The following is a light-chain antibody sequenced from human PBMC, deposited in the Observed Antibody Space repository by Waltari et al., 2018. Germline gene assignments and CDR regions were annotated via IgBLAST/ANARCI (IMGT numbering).Light chain of an antibody. CDR1: HSVSSN. J-gene: IGKJ2*03. Sequence: EKVMPQSPATLSVSPGEVVTLSCRASHSVSSNVAWYQHRPGQAPSVLIYDASTRASGSPARFSGSWSGTEFTLTISGLQSEDCALYYGQKDNDWYSFGQGTKLEIK. CDR2: DAS. CDR3: QKDNDWYS. V-gene: IGKV3-15*01.